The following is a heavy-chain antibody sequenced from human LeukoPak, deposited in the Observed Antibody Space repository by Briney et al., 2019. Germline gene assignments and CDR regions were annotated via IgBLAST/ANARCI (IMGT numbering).Heavy chain of an antibody. J-gene: IGHJ4*02. Sequence: GGSLRLSCAASGFTFSSYGMHWVRQAPGKWLEWVAFIRYDGSNKYYADSVKGRFTISRDNSKNTLYLQMNSLRAEDTAVYYCAKSIPAIAVAVSARQWGQGTLVTVSS. D-gene: IGHD6-19*01. CDR2: IRYDGSNK. CDR1: GFTFSSYG. V-gene: IGHV3-30*02. CDR3: AKSIPAIAVAVSARQ.